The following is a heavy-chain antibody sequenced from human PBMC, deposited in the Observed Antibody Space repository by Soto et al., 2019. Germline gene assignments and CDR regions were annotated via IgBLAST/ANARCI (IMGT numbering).Heavy chain of an antibody. CDR2: IYYSGST. CDR1: GGSISSSSYY. Sequence: SETLSLTCTVSGGSISSSSYYWSWIRQPPGKGLEWIGSIYYSGSTYYNPSLKSRVTISVDTSKNQFSLKLSSVTAADTAVYYCARQPYRSSTSCYPFSNCFDPWGQGTLVTVSS. CDR3: ARQPYRSSTSCYPFSNCFDP. J-gene: IGHJ5*02. D-gene: IGHD2-2*01. V-gene: IGHV4-39*01.